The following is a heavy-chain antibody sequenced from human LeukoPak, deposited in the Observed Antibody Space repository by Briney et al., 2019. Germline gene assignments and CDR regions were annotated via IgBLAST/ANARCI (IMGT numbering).Heavy chain of an antibody. CDR2: ISGSGGST. D-gene: IGHD3-22*01. Sequence: SGGSLRLSCAASGFTFGSYAMSWVRQAPGKGLEWVSAISGSGGSTYYADSVKGWFTISRDNSKNTLYLQMNSLRAEDTAVYYCAKDYYDSSGYSDYWGQGTLVTVSS. CDR3: AKDYYDSSGYSDY. J-gene: IGHJ4*02. CDR1: GFTFGSYA. V-gene: IGHV3-23*01.